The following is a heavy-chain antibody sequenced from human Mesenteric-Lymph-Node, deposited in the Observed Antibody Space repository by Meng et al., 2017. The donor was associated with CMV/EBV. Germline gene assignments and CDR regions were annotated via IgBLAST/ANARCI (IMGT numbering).Heavy chain of an antibody. V-gene: IGHV1-46*01. CDR1: GYTFTSYY. D-gene: IGHD6-13*01. J-gene: IGHJ6*02. CDR2: INPSGGST. CDR3: AKFGDGPKYSSSWTRGYYYGMDV. Sequence: ASVKVSCKASGYTFTSYYMHWVRQAPGQGLEWMGIINPSGGSTSYAQKFQGRVTMTRDTSTSTVYMELSSLRSEDTAVYYCAKFGDGPKYSSSWTRGYYYGMDVWGQGTTVTVSS.